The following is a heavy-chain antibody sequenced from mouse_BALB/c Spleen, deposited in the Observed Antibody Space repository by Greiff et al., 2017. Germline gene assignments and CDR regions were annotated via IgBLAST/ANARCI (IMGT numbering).Heavy chain of an antibody. V-gene: IGHV1S135*01. CDR3: ARGFITTVGGFAY. CDR1: GYAFTSYN. J-gene: IGHJ3*01. D-gene: IGHD1-1*01. Sequence: VHVKQSGPELVQPGASVKVSCKASGYAFTSYNMYWVKQSHGKSLEWIGYIDPYNGGTSYNQKFKGKATLTVDKSSSTAYMHLNSLTSEDSAVYYCARGFITTVGGFAYWGQGTLVTVSA. CDR2: IDPYNGGT.